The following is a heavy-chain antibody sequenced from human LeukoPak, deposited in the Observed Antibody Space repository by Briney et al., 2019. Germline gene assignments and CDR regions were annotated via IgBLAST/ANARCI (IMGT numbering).Heavy chain of an antibody. Sequence: GDSVKVSCKASGYTFTGYYMHWVRQAPGQGLEWMGWINPNSGGTNYAQKFQGRVTMTRDTSISTAYMELSRLRSDDTAVYYCATGTGTLKGPFDYWGQGTLVTVSS. CDR2: INPNSGGT. CDR1: GYTFTGYY. V-gene: IGHV1-2*02. CDR3: ATGTGTLKGPFDY. D-gene: IGHD1-1*01. J-gene: IGHJ4*02.